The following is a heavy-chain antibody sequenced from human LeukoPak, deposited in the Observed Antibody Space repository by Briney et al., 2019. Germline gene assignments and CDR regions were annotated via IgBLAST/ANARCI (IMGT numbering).Heavy chain of an antibody. Sequence: PGGSLRLSCAASGFTFSSYSMNWVRQAPGKGLEWVSSISSTSIYIYYADSVKGRFSISRDNAKSSLYLQMNSLRAEDTAVYYCARAPYYYYDSGSGTRVTGNPDYWGQGTLVTVSS. CDR2: ISSTSIYI. CDR3: ARAPYYYYDSGSGTRVTGNPDY. J-gene: IGHJ4*02. V-gene: IGHV3-21*01. CDR1: GFTFSSYS. D-gene: IGHD3-10*01.